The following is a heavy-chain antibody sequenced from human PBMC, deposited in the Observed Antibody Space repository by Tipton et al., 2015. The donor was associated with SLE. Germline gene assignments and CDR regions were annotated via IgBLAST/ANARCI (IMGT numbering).Heavy chain of an antibody. J-gene: IGHJ6*03. Sequence: GSLRLSCAASGFTFSSYWMHWVRQAPGKGLVWVSRINSDGSSTSYADSVKGRFTISRDNAKNTLYLQMNSLRAEDTAVYYCAREYPGYLYYMDVWGKGITVTVSS. D-gene: IGHD5-12*01. CDR2: INSDGSST. V-gene: IGHV3-74*01. CDR1: GFTFSSYW. CDR3: AREYPGYLYYMDV.